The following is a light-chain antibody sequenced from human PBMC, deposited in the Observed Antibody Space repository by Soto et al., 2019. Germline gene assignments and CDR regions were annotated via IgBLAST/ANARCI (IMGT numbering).Light chain of an antibody. V-gene: IGLV2-23*01. CDR3: CSYAGSNTWV. Sequence: QSALTQPASVSGSPGQSITISCTGSSSDVGTYDLVSWYQHHPGAAPKLMIYQGSQRPSGVSNRFSGSKSGNTASLTISGLQAEDEADYYCCSYAGSNTWVFGGGTKLTVL. CDR1: SSDVGTYDL. J-gene: IGLJ3*02. CDR2: QGS.